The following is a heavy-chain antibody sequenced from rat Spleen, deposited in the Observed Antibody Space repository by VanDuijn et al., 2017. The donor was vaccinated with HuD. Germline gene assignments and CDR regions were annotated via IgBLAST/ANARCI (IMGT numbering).Heavy chain of an antibody. V-gene: IGHV5-29*01. CDR3: AREGIYYGDYFDY. D-gene: IGHD4-1*01. CDR2: INYDGSGT. Sequence: EVQLVESGGGLVQPGRSLKLSCAASGFTFSNYGMAWVRQAPTKGLEWVATINYDGSGTYYRDSVKGRFTISRDNAKSTLYLQMDSLRSEDTATYYCAREGIYYGDYFDYWGQGVMVTVSS. CDR1: GFTFSNYG. J-gene: IGHJ2*01.